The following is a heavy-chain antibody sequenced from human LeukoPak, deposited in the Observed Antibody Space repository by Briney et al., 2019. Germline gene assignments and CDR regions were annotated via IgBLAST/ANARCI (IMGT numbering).Heavy chain of an antibody. CDR2: IIPIFGTA. V-gene: IGHV1-69*05. D-gene: IGHD6-19*01. J-gene: IGHJ4*02. CDR1: GGTFSSYA. Sequence: ASVKVSCRASGGTFSSYAISWVRQAPGQGLEWMGGIIPIFGTANYAQKFQGRVTITTDESTSTAYMELSSLRSEDTAVYYCATLTPNVAGSEKVDYWGQGALVTVSS. CDR3: ATLTPNVAGSEKVDY.